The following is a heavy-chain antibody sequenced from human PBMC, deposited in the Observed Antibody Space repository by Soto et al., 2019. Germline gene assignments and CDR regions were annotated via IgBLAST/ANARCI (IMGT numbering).Heavy chain of an antibody. CDR1: RFTFSSYA. J-gene: IGHJ4*02. D-gene: IGHD3-22*01. Sequence: EVQLLESGGGLVQPGGSLRLSCAASRFTFSSYAMSWVRQAPGKGLEWVSAISGSGGSTYYADSVKGRFTISRDNSKNTLYLQMNSLRAEDTALYYCAKSGRYYYDSSGSVFFDYWGQGTLVTVSS. CDR2: ISGSGGST. CDR3: AKSGRYYYDSSGSVFFDY. V-gene: IGHV3-23*01.